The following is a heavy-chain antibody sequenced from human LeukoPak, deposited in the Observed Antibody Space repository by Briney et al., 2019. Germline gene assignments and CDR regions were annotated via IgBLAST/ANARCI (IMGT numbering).Heavy chain of an antibody. CDR3: ARGPRAAADDY. CDR2: INAGNGST. D-gene: IGHD6-13*01. CDR1: GYTFINFA. J-gene: IGHJ4*02. Sequence: ASVKVSCKASGYTFINFAINWGRQAPGQRPEWMGWINAGNGSTKYSQKFQDRVTITRDTSASTAYMELTSLTSEDTAVYYCARGPRAAADDYWGQGTLVTVSS. V-gene: IGHV1-3*01.